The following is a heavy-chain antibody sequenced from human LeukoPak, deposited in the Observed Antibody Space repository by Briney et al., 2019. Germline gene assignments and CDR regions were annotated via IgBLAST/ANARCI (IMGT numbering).Heavy chain of an antibody. Sequence: ASVKVSCKASGYTFTSYDINWVRQATGQGLEWMGWMNPNSGNTGYAQKFQGRVTMTRNTSISTAYTELSSLRSEDTAVYYCATQYSSGWYYNYYYGMDVWGQGTTVTVSS. V-gene: IGHV1-8*01. CDR2: MNPNSGNT. CDR1: GYTFTSYD. J-gene: IGHJ6*02. CDR3: ATQYSSGWYYNYYYGMDV. D-gene: IGHD6-19*01.